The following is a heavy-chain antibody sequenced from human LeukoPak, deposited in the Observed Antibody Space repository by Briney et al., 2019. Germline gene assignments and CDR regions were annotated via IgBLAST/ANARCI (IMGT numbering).Heavy chain of an antibody. Sequence: PSETLSLTCTVSGGSISSSSYYWGWIRQPPGKGLEWIGTIYYSGSTYYTPSLKSRVTISVDTSKNQFSLKLSSVTAADTAVYYCARHGGSSYGSYYFDFWGQGTLVTVSS. CDR1: GGSISSSSYY. V-gene: IGHV4-39*01. J-gene: IGHJ4*02. CDR3: ARHGGSSYGSYYFDF. CDR2: IYYSGST. D-gene: IGHD5-18*01.